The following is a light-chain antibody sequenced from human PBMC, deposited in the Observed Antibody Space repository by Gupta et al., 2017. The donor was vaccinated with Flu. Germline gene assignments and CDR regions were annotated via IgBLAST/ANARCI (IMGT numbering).Light chain of an antibody. CDR1: PIVGPH. J-gene: IGKJ5*01. Sequence: ERATRSCRASPIVGPHLAWFQQKPGQAPRLLIYAASTRASGVPARFSGSGYGTDFTLTISSLEPEDSAIYFCQRRGDWPPITFGQGTRLEIK. V-gene: IGKV3-11*01. CDR3: QRRGDWPPIT. CDR2: AAS.